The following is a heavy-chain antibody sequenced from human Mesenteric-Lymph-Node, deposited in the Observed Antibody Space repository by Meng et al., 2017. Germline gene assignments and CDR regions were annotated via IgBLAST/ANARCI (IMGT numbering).Heavy chain of an antibody. V-gene: IGHV3-33*01. CDR1: GFTFSSYG. CDR3: ARDYYDSSGYGRFPQPFYYFDY. J-gene: IGHJ4*02. D-gene: IGHD3-22*01. CDR2: IWYDGSNK. Sequence: GGSLRLSCAASGFTFSSYGMHWVRQAPGKGLEWVAVIWYDGSNKYYADSVKGRFTISRDNSKNTLYLQMNSLRAEDTAVYHCARDYYDSSGYGRFPQPFYYFDYWGQGTLVTVSS.